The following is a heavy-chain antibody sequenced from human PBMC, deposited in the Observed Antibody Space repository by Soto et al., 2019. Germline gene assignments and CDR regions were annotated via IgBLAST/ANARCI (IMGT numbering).Heavy chain of an antibody. J-gene: IGHJ4*02. CDR3: ARDLGYYDSSGYYPDDY. CDR2: IWYDGSNK. CDR1: GFTFSSYG. Sequence: GGSLRLSCAASGFTFSSYGMHWVRQAPGKGLEWVAVIWYDGSNKYYADSVKGRFTISRDNSKNTLYLQMNSLRAEDTAVYYRARDLGYYDSSGYYPDDYWGQGTLVTVSS. V-gene: IGHV3-33*01. D-gene: IGHD3-22*01.